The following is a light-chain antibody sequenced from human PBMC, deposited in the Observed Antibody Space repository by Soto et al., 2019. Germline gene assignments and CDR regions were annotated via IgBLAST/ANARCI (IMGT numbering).Light chain of an antibody. J-gene: IGLJ2*01. CDR3: QSYDSSLSGSHVI. CDR2: GNN. Sequence: QSVLTQPPSVSGAPGQRATISCTGSSSNIGAGYDVHWYQQLPGTAPKLLIYGNNNRPSGVPDRFSGSKSGTSASLAITGLQAEDEADYYCQSYDSSLSGSHVIFGGGTKLTVL. V-gene: IGLV1-40*01. CDR1: SSNIGAGYD.